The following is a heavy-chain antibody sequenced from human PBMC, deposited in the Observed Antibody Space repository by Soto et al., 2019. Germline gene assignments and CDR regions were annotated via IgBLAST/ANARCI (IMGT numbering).Heavy chain of an antibody. CDR3: ARVCPSDPRDDDVGNNWFDP. CDR1: GYTFTSYY. CDR2: INPRGGST. Sequence: QVQLVQSGAEVKKPGASVKVSCKASGYTFTSYYMHWVRQAPGQGLEWMGIINPRGGSTNYAQKFQGCGTMTRDTSASIGYMGLSSLRSEPTAVYYCARVCPSDPRDDDVGNNWFDPWCQGTRVTGSS. V-gene: IGHV1-46*03. D-gene: IGHD3-16*01. J-gene: IGHJ5*02.